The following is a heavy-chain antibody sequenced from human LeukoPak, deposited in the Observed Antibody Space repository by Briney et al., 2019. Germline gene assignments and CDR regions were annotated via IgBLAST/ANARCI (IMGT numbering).Heavy chain of an antibody. V-gene: IGHV4-34*01. CDR3: ARGLMGDIVVVPAAISDYYYYMDV. CDR2: INHSGST. CDR1: GGSFSGYY. Sequence: SETLSLTCAVYGGSFSGYYWSWIRQPPGKGLEWIGEINHSGSTNYNPSLKSRVTISVDTSKNQFSLKLSSVTAADTAVYYCARGLMGDIVVVPAAISDYYYYMDVWGKGTTVTVSS. D-gene: IGHD2-2*01. J-gene: IGHJ6*03.